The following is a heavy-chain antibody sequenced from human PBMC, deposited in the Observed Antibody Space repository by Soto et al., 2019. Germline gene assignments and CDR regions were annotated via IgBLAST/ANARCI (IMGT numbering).Heavy chain of an antibody. CDR2: IYYSGST. D-gene: IGHD2-15*01. Sequence: QVQLQESGPGLVKPSQTLSLTCTVSGGSISSGDYYWSWIRQPPGKGREWIGYIYYSGSTYYNPSLKSRVTISVDTSQHQFSLKLSSVTAADTAVYYCARVRGYCSGGSCYAFDSWGQGTLVTVSS. J-gene: IGHJ4*02. CDR1: GGSISSGDYY. V-gene: IGHV4-30-4*01. CDR3: ARVRGYCSGGSCYAFDS.